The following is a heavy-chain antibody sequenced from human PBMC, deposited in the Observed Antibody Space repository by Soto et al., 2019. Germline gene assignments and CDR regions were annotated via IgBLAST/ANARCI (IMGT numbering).Heavy chain of an antibody. J-gene: IGHJ4*02. V-gene: IGHV4-59*01. CDR3: ARDRGIVTYFFDY. Sequence: QPPGKGLEWIGYIYYSGSTNYNPSLKSRVTISVDTSKNQFSLKLSSVTAADTSLYYCARDRGIVTYFFDYWGQGTLVT. D-gene: IGHD1-26*01. CDR2: IYYSGST.